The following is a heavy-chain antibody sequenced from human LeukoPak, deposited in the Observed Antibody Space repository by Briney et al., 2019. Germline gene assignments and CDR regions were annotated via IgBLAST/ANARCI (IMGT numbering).Heavy chain of an antibody. Sequence: GRSLRLSCTASGFTFCDYAMSWVRQAPGKGLEXVXXXXSKAYGGTTEYAASVKGRFTILRDDSKSIAYLQMNSLKTEDTAVYYCSRGKAGTHLPYGMDVWGQGTTVTVSS. CDR3: SRGKAGTHLPYGMDV. V-gene: IGHV3-49*04. J-gene: IGHJ6*02. CDR1: GFTFCDYA. CDR2: XXSKAYGGTT. D-gene: IGHD1-1*01.